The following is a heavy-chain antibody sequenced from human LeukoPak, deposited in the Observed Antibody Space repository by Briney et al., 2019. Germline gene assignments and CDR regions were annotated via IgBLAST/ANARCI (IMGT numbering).Heavy chain of an antibody. D-gene: IGHD1-26*01. Sequence: PGGSLRLSCAASGFTFSSYWMSWVRQAPGKGLEWVANIKQDGSEKYYADSVKGRFTISRDNSKNTLYLQMNSLRAEDTAVYYCAKETEIVGALDYWGQGTLVTVSS. CDR1: GFTFSSYW. CDR3: AKETEIVGALDY. J-gene: IGHJ4*02. CDR2: IKQDGSEK. V-gene: IGHV3-7*01.